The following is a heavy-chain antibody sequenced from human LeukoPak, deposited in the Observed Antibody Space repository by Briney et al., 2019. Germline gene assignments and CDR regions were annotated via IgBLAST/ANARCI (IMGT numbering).Heavy chain of an antibody. D-gene: IGHD6-19*01. V-gene: IGHV3-74*01. Sequence: GGSLRLSCAASGFTFSSYWMHWVRQAPGKGLVWVSRINTDGSSTNYADSVKGRFTMSRDNAKNTLYLQMNSLRAEDTAVYYCAGGGSGWYSDYWGQGTLVTVSS. CDR3: AGGGSGWYSDY. CDR1: GFTFSSYW. J-gene: IGHJ4*02. CDR2: INTDGSST.